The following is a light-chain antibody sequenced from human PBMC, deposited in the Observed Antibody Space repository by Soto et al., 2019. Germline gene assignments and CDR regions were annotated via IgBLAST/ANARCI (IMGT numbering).Light chain of an antibody. CDR1: ISDVGGYNY. CDR3: SSYTSSSLYV. J-gene: IGLJ1*01. V-gene: IGLV2-14*03. Sequence: QSALTQPASVSGSPGRSITIPCTGTISDVGGYNYVSWYQQHPGRAPKLMIYEVTDRPSGVSDRFSGSKSGNTASLTISGLQPEDEADYYCSSYTSSSLYVFGTGTKVTVL. CDR2: EVT.